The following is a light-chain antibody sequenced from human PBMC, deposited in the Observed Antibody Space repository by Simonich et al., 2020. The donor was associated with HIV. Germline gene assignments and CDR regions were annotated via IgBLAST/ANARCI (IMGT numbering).Light chain of an antibody. CDR2: DAS. CDR3: QQRSNWSMYT. V-gene: IGKV3D-20*02. CDR1: QSVTSNY. Sequence: EIVLTQSPGTLSLSPGERATLSCRASQSVTSNYLAWFQHKPGLAPRLLIYDASTRATGIPDRFSGSGSGTDFTLTISRLEPDDFAVYYCQQRSNWSMYTFGQGTKLEIK. J-gene: IGKJ2*01.